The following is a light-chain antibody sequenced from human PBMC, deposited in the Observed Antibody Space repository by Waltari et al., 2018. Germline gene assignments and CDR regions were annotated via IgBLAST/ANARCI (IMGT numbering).Light chain of an antibody. Sequence: DIVMTQSPDYLAVSLGERATINCKSRQSVLYSSNNKNYLAWYQQKPGQPPKLLIYWASTRESGVPDRFSGSGSGTDFTLTISSLQAEDVAVYYCQQYYSTPRYTFGQGTKLEI. J-gene: IGKJ2*01. V-gene: IGKV4-1*01. CDR1: QSVLYSSNNKNY. CDR2: WAS. CDR3: QQYYSTPRYT.